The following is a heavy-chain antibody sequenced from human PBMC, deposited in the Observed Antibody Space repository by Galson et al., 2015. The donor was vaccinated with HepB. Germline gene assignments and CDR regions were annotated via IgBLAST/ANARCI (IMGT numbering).Heavy chain of an antibody. CDR1: GFSLSTSGVG. D-gene: IGHD3-10*01. J-gene: IGHJ5*02. CDR3: AHRKYYYGSGLFDP. Sequence: PALVKPTQTLTLTCTFSGFSLSTSGVGVGWIRQPPGKALEWLALIYWNDDKRYSPSLKSRLTITKDISKNQVVLTMTNMDPVDTATYYCAHRKYYYGSGLFDPWGQGTLVTVSS. CDR2: IYWNDDK. V-gene: IGHV2-5*01.